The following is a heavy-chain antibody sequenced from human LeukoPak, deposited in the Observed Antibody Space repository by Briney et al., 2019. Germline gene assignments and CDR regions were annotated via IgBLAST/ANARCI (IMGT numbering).Heavy chain of an antibody. CDR2: ISYDGSNK. V-gene: IGHV3-30*18. J-gene: IGHJ4*02. CDR1: VFSFGNYG. CDR3: AKDPHFGDYPYYFDY. D-gene: IGHD4-17*01. Sequence: PGRSLRLSCAGTVFSFGNYGMHCVRQAPGKGLEWVAVISYDGSNKYYADPVKGRFTISRDNSKNTLYLQMNSLRAEDTAVYYCAKDPHFGDYPYYFDYWGQGTLVTVSS.